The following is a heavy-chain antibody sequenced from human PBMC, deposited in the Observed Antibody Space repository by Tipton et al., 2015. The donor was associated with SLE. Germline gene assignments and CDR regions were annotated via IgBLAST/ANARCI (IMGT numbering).Heavy chain of an antibody. CDR1: GDSISSHY. V-gene: IGHV4-59*11. Sequence: TLSLTCTVSGDSISSHYWSWIRQPPRKGLEWIGYIYYSGSTNYNPSLKSRVTISVDTSKNQFSLKLSSVTAADTAVYYCARAPYSSSSVRFDPWGQGTLVTVSS. D-gene: IGHD6-6*01. CDR3: ARAPYSSSSVRFDP. CDR2: IYYSGST. J-gene: IGHJ5*02.